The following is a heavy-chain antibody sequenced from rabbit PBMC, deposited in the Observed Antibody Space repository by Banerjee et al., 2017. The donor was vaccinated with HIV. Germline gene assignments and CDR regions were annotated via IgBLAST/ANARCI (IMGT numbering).Heavy chain of an antibody. Sequence: QSLEESGGDLVKPGASLTLSCKASGFDFNNYYFNWVRQAPGKGLEWIAYIFPVFGSTYYASSVNGRFTISKTSSTTVTLQMTSLTAADTATYFCARDLGGSSDFWGQGTLVTVS. V-gene: IGHV1S40*01. CDR3: ARDLGGSSDF. J-gene: IGHJ6*01. D-gene: IGHD8-1*01. CDR1: GFDFNNYYF. CDR2: IFPVFGST.